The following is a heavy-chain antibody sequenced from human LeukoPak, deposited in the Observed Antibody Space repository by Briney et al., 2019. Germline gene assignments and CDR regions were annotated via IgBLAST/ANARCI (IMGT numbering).Heavy chain of an antibody. D-gene: IGHD3-22*01. CDR3: ARCDSSGSFRFDP. CDR1: GGSISSSSYY. Sequence: SETLSLTCTVSGGSISSSSYYWGWIRQPPGKGLEWIGSIYYSGSTYYNPSLKSRVTISVDTSKTQFSLKLSSVTAADTAVYYCARCDSSGSFRFDPWGQGTLVTVSS. CDR2: IYYSGST. V-gene: IGHV4-39*01. J-gene: IGHJ5*02.